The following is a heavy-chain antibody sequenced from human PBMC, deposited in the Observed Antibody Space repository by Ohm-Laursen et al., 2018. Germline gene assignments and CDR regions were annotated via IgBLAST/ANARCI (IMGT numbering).Heavy chain of an antibody. CDR2: IYYSGST. Sequence: SETLSLTCTVSGGSISSYYWSWIRQPPGKGLEWIGYIYYSGSTNYNPSLKSRVTISVDTSKNQFSLKLSSVTTADTAVYYCARCDTTGYYDFDYWGQGTLVTVSS. V-gene: IGHV4-59*08. J-gene: IGHJ4*02. CDR3: ARCDTTGYYDFDY. CDR1: GGSISSYY. D-gene: IGHD3-22*01.